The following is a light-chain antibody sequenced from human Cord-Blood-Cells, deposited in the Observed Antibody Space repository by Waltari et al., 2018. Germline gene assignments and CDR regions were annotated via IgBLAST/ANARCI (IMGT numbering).Light chain of an antibody. Sequence: QSALTQPASVSGSPGPPITLSCTGTRSDGGSYNLVSWYQQHPGKAPKLMIYEGSKRPSGVSNRFSGSKSGNTASLTISGLQAEDEADYYCCSYAGSSTLVFGGGTKLTVL. J-gene: IGLJ2*01. CDR2: EGS. V-gene: IGLV2-23*01. CDR1: RSDGGSYNL. CDR3: CSYAGSSTLV.